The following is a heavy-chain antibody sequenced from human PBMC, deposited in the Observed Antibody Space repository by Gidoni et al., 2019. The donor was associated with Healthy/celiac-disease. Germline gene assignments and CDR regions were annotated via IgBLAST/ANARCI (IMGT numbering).Heavy chain of an antibody. Sequence: QVQLQQWGAGLLKPSETLSLTCAVYGGSFSGYYWSWIRQPPGKGLEWIGEINHSGSTNYNPSLKSRVTISVDTSKNQFSLKLSSVTAADTAVYYCARGLYCSSTSCPYFDYWGQGTLVTVSS. V-gene: IGHV4-34*01. CDR3: ARGLYCSSTSCPYFDY. CDR2: INHSGST. J-gene: IGHJ4*02. D-gene: IGHD2-2*01. CDR1: GGSFSGYY.